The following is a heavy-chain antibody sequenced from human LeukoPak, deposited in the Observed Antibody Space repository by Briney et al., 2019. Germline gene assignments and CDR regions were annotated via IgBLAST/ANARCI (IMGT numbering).Heavy chain of an antibody. CDR1: GGSISSGGYY. CDR3: ARTQRGAGHY. J-gene: IGHJ4*02. Sequence: SETLSLTCTVSGGSISSGGYYWSWIPQHPGKGLEWIGYIYYSGSTYYNPSLKSRVTISVDTSKNQFSLKLSSVTAADTAVYYCARTQRGAGHYWGQGTLVTVSS. D-gene: IGHD3-16*01. V-gene: IGHV4-31*03. CDR2: IYYSGST.